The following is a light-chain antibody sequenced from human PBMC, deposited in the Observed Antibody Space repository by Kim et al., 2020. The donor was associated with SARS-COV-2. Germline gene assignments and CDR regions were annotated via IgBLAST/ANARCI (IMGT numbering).Light chain of an antibody. CDR1: SSDVGGYNY. CDR2: DVS. Sequence: QSALTQPASVSGSPGQSITISCTGTSSDVGGYNYVSWYQQHPGKAPKLMIYDVSKRPSGVSNRFSGSKSGNTASLTIPGLQAEDEADYYCSSYTSSSTPYVFGTGTKVTVL. J-gene: IGLJ1*01. V-gene: IGLV2-14*01. CDR3: SSYTSSSTPYV.